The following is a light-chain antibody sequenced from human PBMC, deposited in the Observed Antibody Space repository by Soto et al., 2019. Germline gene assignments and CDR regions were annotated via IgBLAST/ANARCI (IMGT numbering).Light chain of an antibody. CDR1: QSVSSY. V-gene: IGKV3-11*01. J-gene: IGKJ4*01. CDR2: DAS. Sequence: EIVLTQSPATLSLSPGERATLSCRASQSVSSYLAWYQQKPGQAPRLLIYDASSRATGIPARFSGSGSGTDFTLTISSLEPEDFAVYYCQQRSNGPSLTFGGGTKVEIK. CDR3: QQRSNGPSLT.